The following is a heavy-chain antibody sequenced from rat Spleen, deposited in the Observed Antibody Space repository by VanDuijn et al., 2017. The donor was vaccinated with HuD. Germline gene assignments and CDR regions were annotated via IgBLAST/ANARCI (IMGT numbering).Heavy chain of an antibody. CDR2: ITDSGRTT. J-gene: IGHJ3*01. Sequence: EVQLVESGGGLVQPGRSLKLSCVASGFTFNNYWMTWIRQAPGKGLEWFASITDSGRTTFYPDSVKGRFTVSRDNARSSLYLQMNNLRSEDTAMYYCARQDTSGYSNWFAYWGQGTLVTVSS. V-gene: IGHV5-31*01. D-gene: IGHD4-3*01. CDR1: GFTFNNYW. CDR3: ARQDTSGYSNWFAY.